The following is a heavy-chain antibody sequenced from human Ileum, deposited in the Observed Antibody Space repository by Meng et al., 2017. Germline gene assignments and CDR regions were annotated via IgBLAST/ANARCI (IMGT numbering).Heavy chain of an antibody. J-gene: IGHJ4*02. D-gene: IGHD3-22*01. CDR1: GFTFSSYA. CDR2: ISGSGGGT. CDR3: AKPYYFDSSGYPPDY. Sequence: EVQLLESGGGLVPPGGSLRLSCAASGFTFSSYAMSWVRQAPGKGLEWVSGISGSGGGTYYADSVKGRFIISRDNSKNTLYLQVNSLRAEDTAVYYCAKPYYFDSSGYPPDYWGQGTLVTVSS. V-gene: IGHV3-23*01.